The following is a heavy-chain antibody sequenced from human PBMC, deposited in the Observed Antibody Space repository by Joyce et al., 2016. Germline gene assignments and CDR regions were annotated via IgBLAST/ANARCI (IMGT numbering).Heavy chain of an antibody. Sequence: EVHLVESGGGLVQPGGSLRLSCAASGIIFSSKEMNWVRQATGKVLEWISSINSDDSRIHYADSVRGRFTISRDNARNSLYLEMNYLRVEDTAIYYCTTPSCANWGQGSLVTVSS. CDR1: GIIFSSKE. CDR2: INSDDSRI. CDR3: TTPSCAN. V-gene: IGHV3-48*03. J-gene: IGHJ4*02. D-gene: IGHD2-2*01.